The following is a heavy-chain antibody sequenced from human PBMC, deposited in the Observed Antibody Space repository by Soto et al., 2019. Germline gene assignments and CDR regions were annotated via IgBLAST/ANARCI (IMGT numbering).Heavy chain of an antibody. D-gene: IGHD3-22*01. CDR3: ARAGYYYDSSGYPYYFDY. J-gene: IGHJ4*02. Sequence: GAAVKVSFKASGYTFTGYYMHWVRQAPGQGLDCMGWINPNSGGTNYAQKFQGRVTMTRDTSISTAYMELSRLRSDDTAVYYCARAGYYYDSSGYPYYFDYWGQGTLVTVSS. CDR1: GYTFTGYY. CDR2: INPNSGGT. V-gene: IGHV1-2*02.